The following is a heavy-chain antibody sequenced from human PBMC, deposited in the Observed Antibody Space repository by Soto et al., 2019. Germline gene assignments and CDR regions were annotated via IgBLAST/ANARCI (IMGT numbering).Heavy chain of an antibody. D-gene: IGHD4-17*01. CDR1: GFIFSGDW. CDR2: IKQDGSDK. V-gene: IGHV3-7*05. Sequence: GGSLRLSCVASGFIFSGDWMSWVRLAPGKGLEWVANIKQDGSDKRYVDSVEGRFTISRDNAKNSLYLQMNSLVVEDTATYYCARYHFGDYAFQFGGKGTPVTVS. J-gene: IGHJ4*02. CDR3: ARYHFGDYAFQF.